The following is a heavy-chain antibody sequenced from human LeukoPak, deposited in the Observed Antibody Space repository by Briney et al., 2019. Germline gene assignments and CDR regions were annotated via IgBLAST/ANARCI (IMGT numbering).Heavy chain of an antibody. J-gene: IGHJ4*02. CDR3: ATTYYDFWSATHTTNYFDY. V-gene: IGHV1-2*02. CDR2: INPNSGGT. Sequence: ASVKVSCKASGYTFTGYYMHWVRQAPGQGLEWMGWINPNSGGTNYAQKFQGRVTMTRDTSISTAYMELSRLRSDDTAVYYCATTYYDFWSATHTTNYFDYWGQGTLVTVSS. D-gene: IGHD3-3*01. CDR1: GYTFTGYY.